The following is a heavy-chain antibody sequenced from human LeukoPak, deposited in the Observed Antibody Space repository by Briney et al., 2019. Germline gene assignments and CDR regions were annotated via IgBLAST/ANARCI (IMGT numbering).Heavy chain of an antibody. J-gene: IGHJ4*02. CDR1: GGSISSYY. CDR3: ARDDWESGSYLDY. CDR2: IYYSGST. Sequence: SGTLSLTCTVSGGSISSYYWSWIRQPPGKGLEWIGYIYYSGSTNYNPSLKSRVTISVDTSKNQFSLKLSSVTAADTAVYYCARDDWESGSYLDYWGQGTLVTVSS. V-gene: IGHV4-59*01. D-gene: IGHD1-26*01.